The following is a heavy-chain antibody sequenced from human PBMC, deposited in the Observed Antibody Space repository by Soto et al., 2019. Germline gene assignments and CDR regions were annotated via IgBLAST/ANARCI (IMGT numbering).Heavy chain of an antibody. CDR3: ARNLYNTGDFDH. CDR2: MTPNSENT. CDR1: GYTFTDYD. J-gene: IGHJ4*02. V-gene: IGHV1-8*02. Sequence: QVQLMQSGAEVRKPGASVKVSCKASGYTFTDYDINWVRQATGQGLEWLGWMTPNSENTGYAQKFQGRVTMTRDTSRSTAYMELSSLTSEDTAVYYCARNLYNTGDFDHWGQGTLVTVSS. D-gene: IGHD3-16*01.